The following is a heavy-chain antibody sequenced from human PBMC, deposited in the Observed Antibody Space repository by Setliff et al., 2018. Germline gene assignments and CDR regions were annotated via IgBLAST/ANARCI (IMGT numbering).Heavy chain of an antibody. D-gene: IGHD3-10*01. CDR2: ISGHNGKI. Sequence: ASVKVSCKASGFTFTYFGISWVRLAPGQGLEWMGWISGHNGKIMYAQKFQDRVVMTTDTDTGTAYMELRSLRFDDSAIYYCAKEPAVSLTEAVRRSYYDYALDVWGQGTTVTVSS. V-gene: IGHV1-18*01. J-gene: IGHJ6*02. CDR1: GFTFTYFG. CDR3: AKEPAVSLTEAVRRSYYDYALDV.